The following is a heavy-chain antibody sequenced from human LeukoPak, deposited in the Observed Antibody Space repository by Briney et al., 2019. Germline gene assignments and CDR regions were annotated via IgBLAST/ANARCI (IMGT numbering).Heavy chain of an antibody. Sequence: SETLSLTCSVSGGSISSYSWNWIRQPPGKGLEWIGFIDYSGSSNYNPSLKSRVTISADPSTNHFSLNLTSVTAADTAVYFCARDHPVADWAPDIWGRGTMVTVSS. CDR1: GGSISSYS. CDR3: ARDHPVADWAPDI. D-gene: IGHD3-9*01. CDR2: IDYSGSS. V-gene: IGHV4-59*13. J-gene: IGHJ3*02.